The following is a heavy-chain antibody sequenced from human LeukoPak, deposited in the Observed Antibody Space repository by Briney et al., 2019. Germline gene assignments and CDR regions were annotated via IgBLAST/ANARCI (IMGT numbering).Heavy chain of an antibody. Sequence: GGSLRLSCAASGFTLSSYWMHWVRQAPGKGLVWGSRINSDGSSTSYADSVKGRFTISRDNAKNTLYLQMNSLRAEDTAVYYCARNYAGSGSYYPFDYWGQGTLVTVSS. CDR1: GFTLSSYW. V-gene: IGHV3-74*01. CDR2: INSDGSST. D-gene: IGHD3-10*01. CDR3: ARNYAGSGSYYPFDY. J-gene: IGHJ4*02.